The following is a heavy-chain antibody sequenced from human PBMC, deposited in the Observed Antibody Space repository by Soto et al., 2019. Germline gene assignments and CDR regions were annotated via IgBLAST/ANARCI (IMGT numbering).Heavy chain of an antibody. D-gene: IGHD6-19*01. Sequence: EVQLVESGGGLVKPGGSLRLSCAASGFTFSSYSMNWVRQAPGKGLEWVSSISSSSSYIYYADSVKGRFTISRDNAKNSLYLHMNSLRAEDTAVYYCARQLAVAGTGFDYWGQGTLVTVSS. J-gene: IGHJ4*02. CDR3: ARQLAVAGTGFDY. CDR2: ISSSSSYI. V-gene: IGHV3-21*01. CDR1: GFTFSSYS.